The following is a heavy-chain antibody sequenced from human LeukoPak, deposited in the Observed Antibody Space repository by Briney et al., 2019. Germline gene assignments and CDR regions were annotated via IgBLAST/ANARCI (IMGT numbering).Heavy chain of an antibody. D-gene: IGHD2-2*01. CDR2: IYYSGST. CDR1: GGSISSYY. V-gene: IGHV4-59*01. J-gene: IGHJ6*03. CDR3: ARDGTSPYYMDV. Sequence: SETLSLTCTVSGGSISSYYWSWIRQPPGKGPEWIGYIYYSGSTNYNPSLKSRVTISVDTSKNQFSLKLSSVTAADTAVYYCARDGTSPYYMDVWGKGTTVTVSS.